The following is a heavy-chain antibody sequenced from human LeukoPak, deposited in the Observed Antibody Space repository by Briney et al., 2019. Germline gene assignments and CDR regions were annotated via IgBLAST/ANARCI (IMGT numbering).Heavy chain of an antibody. CDR2: INTNTGNP. V-gene: IGHV7-4-1*02. CDR1: GYTFTSYA. Sequence: ASVNVSCKASGYTFTSYAMNWVRQAPGQGLEWMGWINTNTGNPTYAQGFTGRFVFSLDTSVSTAYLQISSLKAEDTAVYYCARAGDYYDSSGPDFDYWGQGTLVTVSS. J-gene: IGHJ4*02. CDR3: ARAGDYYDSSGPDFDY. D-gene: IGHD3-22*01.